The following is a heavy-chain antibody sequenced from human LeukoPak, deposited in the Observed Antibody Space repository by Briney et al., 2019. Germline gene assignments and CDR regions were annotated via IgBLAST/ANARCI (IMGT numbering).Heavy chain of an antibody. CDR2: INHSGST. D-gene: IGHD3-16*01. CDR3: ARRELGHFDY. CDR1: GGSFSGYY. J-gene: IGHJ4*02. Sequence: SETLSLTCAVYGGSFSGYYWSWIRQPPGKGLEWIGEINHSGSTNYNPSLKSRVTISVDTSKNQVSLKLRSVTAADTAVYYCARRELGHFDYWSQGTLVTVSS. V-gene: IGHV4-34*01.